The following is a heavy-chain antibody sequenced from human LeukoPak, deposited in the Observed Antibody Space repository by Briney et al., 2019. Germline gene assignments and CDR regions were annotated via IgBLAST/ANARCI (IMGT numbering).Heavy chain of an antibody. D-gene: IGHD3-16*02. CDR1: GFAFSSYA. V-gene: IGHV3-23*01. CDR3: ARDNGDDYVWGSYPITYYFDY. J-gene: IGHJ4*02. Sequence: PGGSLRLSCAASGFAFSSYAMSWVRQAPGKGLEWVSAISGSGGSTYYADSVKGRFTISRDNSKNTLYLQMNSLRAEDTAVYYCARDNGDDYVWGSYPITYYFDYWGQGTLVTVSS. CDR2: ISGSGGST.